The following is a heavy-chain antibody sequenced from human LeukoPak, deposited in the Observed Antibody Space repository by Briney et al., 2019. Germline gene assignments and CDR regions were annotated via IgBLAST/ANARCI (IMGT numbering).Heavy chain of an antibody. CDR1: GYTFTTYA. V-gene: IGHV1-18*01. CDR2: ISAYYGNT. Sequence: SVKVSCKASGYTFTTYAISWVRQAPGQGLEWMGWISAYYGNTTYAQKFQGRVTMTEDTSTDTAYMELSSLRSEDTAVYYCATVAPSITMVRGVIDYWGQGTLVTVSS. CDR3: ATVAPSITMVRGVIDY. J-gene: IGHJ4*02. D-gene: IGHD3-10*01.